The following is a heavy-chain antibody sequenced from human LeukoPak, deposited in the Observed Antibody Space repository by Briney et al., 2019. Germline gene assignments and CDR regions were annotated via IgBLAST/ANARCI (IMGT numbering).Heavy chain of an antibody. D-gene: IGHD6-19*01. Sequence: GIINPSGGSTSYAQKFQGRVTMTRDTSTSTVYMELSSLRSEDTAVYYCARSRIAVAGPPSSWGQGTLVTVSS. J-gene: IGHJ4*02. CDR3: ARSRIAVAGPPSS. V-gene: IGHV1-46*03. CDR2: INPSGGST.